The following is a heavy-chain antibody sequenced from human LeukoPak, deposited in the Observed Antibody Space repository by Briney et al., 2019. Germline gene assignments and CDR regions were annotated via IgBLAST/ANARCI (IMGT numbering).Heavy chain of an antibody. CDR3: ARGLGVEGSGSYLHY. CDR2: MNPNSGNT. CDR1: GGTFSSYA. J-gene: IGHJ4*02. V-gene: IGHV1-8*02. Sequence: ASVKVSCKASGGTFSSYAINWVRQATGQGLEWMGWMNPNSGNTGYAQKFQGRVTMTRNTSISTAYMELSSLRSEDTAVYYCARGLGVEGSGSYLHYWGQGTLVTVSS. D-gene: IGHD3-10*01.